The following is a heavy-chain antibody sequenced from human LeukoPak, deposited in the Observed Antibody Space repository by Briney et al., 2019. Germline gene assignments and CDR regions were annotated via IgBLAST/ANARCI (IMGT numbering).Heavy chain of an antibody. V-gene: IGHV4-30-4*01. J-gene: IGHJ4*02. D-gene: IGHD2-15*01. CDR3: ARDKCSGGSCYSEFDY. Sequence: SETLSLTCTVSGGSISSGDYYWSWIRQPPGKGLEWIGYIYYSGSTYYNPSLKSRVTISVDKSKNQFSLKLSSVTAADTAVYYCARDKCSGGSCYSEFDYWGQGTLVTVSS. CDR2: IYYSGST. CDR1: GGSISSGDYY.